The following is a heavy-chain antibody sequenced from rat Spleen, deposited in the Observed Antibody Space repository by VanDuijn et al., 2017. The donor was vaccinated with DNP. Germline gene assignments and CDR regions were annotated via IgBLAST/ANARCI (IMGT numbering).Heavy chain of an antibody. D-gene: IGHD1-6*01. CDR3: ARRGHTTSLNWFVY. CDR1: GFTFSNYY. Sequence: EVQLVESGGGLVQPGRSLKLSCAASGFTFSNYYMAWVRQAPKKGLEWVANISTSGSRTYYPDSVKGRFTISRDNAKSSLYLQMKSLKSEDTATYYCARRGHTTSLNWFVYWGQGTLVTVSS. V-gene: IGHV5-25*01. CDR2: ISTSGSRT. J-gene: IGHJ3*01.